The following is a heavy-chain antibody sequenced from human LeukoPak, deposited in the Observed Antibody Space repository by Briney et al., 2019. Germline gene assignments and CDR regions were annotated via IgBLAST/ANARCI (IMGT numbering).Heavy chain of an antibody. J-gene: IGHJ3*02. CDR2: IYYSGST. Sequence: SETLSLTCTVSGGSISSSSYYWGWIRQPPGKGLEWIGSIYYSGSTYYNPSLKSRVTISVDTSKNQFSLKLSSVTAADTAVYYCARAWSYSSSWYLSYDAFDIWGQGTMVTVSS. CDR1: GGSISSSSYY. D-gene: IGHD6-13*01. CDR3: ARAWSYSSSWYLSYDAFDI. V-gene: IGHV4-39*07.